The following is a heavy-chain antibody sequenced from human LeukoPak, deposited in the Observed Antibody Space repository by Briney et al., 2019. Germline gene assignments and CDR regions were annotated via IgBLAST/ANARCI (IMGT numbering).Heavy chain of an antibody. CDR1: GYTFTGYY. CDR3: ARQNALYDAFDI. V-gene: IGHV1-2*02. D-gene: IGHD2-2*01. Sequence: APVKVSCKASGYTFTGYYMHWVRQAPGQGLEWMGWINPNSGGTNYAQKFQGRVTMTRDTSISTAYMELSRLRSDDTAVYYCARQNALYDAFDIWGQGTMVTVSS. J-gene: IGHJ3*02. CDR2: INPNSGGT.